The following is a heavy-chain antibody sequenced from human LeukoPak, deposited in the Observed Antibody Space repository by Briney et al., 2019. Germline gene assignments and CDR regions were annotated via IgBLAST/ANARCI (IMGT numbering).Heavy chain of an antibody. V-gene: IGHV4-59*01. D-gene: IGHD3-22*01. CDR3: AARGPDSSGYSLRYFQH. CDR2: IYYSGST. Sequence: PSETLSLTCAVYGGSFSGYYWSWIRQPPGKGLEWIGYIYYSGSTNYNPSLKSRVTISVDTSKNQFSLKLSSVTAADTAVYYCAARGPDSSGYSLRYFQHWGQGTLVTVSS. J-gene: IGHJ1*01. CDR1: GGSFSGYY.